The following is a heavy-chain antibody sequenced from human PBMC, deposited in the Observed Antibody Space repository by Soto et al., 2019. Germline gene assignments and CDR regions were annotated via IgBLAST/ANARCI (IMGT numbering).Heavy chain of an antibody. CDR3: HGYGY. CDR2: IYSAGTR. D-gene: IGHD5-12*01. Sequence: EVQLVESGGGLIQPGGSLRLSCVVSGFTVSSANYMSWVRQAPGKGLEWVSVIYSAGTRYYADSVKGRFTISRDNSKNTLSLQMNSPRAEDTAVYYCHGYGYWGQGTLVTVSS. J-gene: IGHJ4*02. V-gene: IGHV3-53*01. CDR1: GFTVSSANY.